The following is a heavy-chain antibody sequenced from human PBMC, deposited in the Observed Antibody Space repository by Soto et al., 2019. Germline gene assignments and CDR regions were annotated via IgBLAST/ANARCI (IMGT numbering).Heavy chain of an antibody. CDR1: GFTFSSYG. CDR2: ISYDGSNK. D-gene: IGHD3-3*01. V-gene: IGHV3-30*18. J-gene: IGHJ6*02. Sequence: QVQLGESGGGVVQPGRSLRLSCAASGFTFSSYGMHWVRQAPGKGLEWVAVISYDGSNKYHADSVKGRFTISRDNSKNTLYLQMNSLRAEDTAVYYCAKIGHYDFWRSSGMYVWCQGTTVTVSS. CDR3: AKIGHYDFWRSSGMYV.